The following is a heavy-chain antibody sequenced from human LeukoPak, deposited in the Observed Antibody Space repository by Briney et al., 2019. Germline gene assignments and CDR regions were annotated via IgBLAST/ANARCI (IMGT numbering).Heavy chain of an antibody. D-gene: IGHD6-13*01. J-gene: IGHJ4*02. Sequence: QPGGSLRLSCAASGFTFDDYAMHWVRQAPGKGLEWVSGISWNSGSIGYADSVKGRFTISRDNAKNSLYLQMNSLRAEDTALYYCAKARTYSSSPFDYWGQGTLVTVSS. CDR3: AKARTYSSSPFDY. CDR2: ISWNSGSI. CDR1: GFTFDDYA. V-gene: IGHV3-9*01.